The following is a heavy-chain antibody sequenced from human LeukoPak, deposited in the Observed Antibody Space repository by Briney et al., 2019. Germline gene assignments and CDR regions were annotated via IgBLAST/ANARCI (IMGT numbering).Heavy chain of an antibody. CDR3: ARDGFGTGSN. D-gene: IGHD3-16*01. CDR2: ISGSGGST. J-gene: IGHJ4*02. CDR1: GFTFSSYA. V-gene: IGHV3-23*01. Sequence: GGSLRLSCAASGFTFSSYAMSWVRQAPGKGLEWVSAISGSGGSTYYADSVEGRFTISRDNSKNTLYLQMNTLRADDTAVYYCARDGFGTGSNWGQGTLVTVSS.